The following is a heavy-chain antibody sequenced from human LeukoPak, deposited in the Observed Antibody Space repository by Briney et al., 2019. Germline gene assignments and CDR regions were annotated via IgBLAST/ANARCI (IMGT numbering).Heavy chain of an antibody. CDR1: GFTVNNNY. V-gene: IGHV3-48*04. Sequence: GGSLRLSCVASGFTVNNNYMNWVRQGPGKGLEWVSYITSGSSTIYYPDSVKGRFTISRDNAKNSLYLQMNSLRAEDTAVYYCARPLRESGYFYFDYWGQGTLVTVSS. CDR3: ARPLRESGYFYFDY. D-gene: IGHD3-3*01. J-gene: IGHJ4*02. CDR2: ITSGSSTI.